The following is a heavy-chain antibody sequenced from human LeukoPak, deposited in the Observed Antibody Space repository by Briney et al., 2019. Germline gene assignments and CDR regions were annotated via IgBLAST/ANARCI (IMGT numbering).Heavy chain of an antibody. D-gene: IGHD2-15*01. V-gene: IGHV4-39*01. Sequence: GSLRLSCAASGFTFSRYWMTWVRQAPGKGLEWIGSIYYSGSTYYNPSLKSRVTISVDTSKNQFSLKLSSVTAADTAVYYCARHRYCSGGSCYYLAYYYYYYMDVWGKGTTVTISS. CDR3: ARHRYCSGGSCYYLAYYYYYYMDV. J-gene: IGHJ6*03. CDR2: IYYSGST. CDR1: GFTFSRYW.